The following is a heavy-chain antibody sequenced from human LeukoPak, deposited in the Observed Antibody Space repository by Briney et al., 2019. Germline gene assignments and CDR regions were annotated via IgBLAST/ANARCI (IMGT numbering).Heavy chain of an antibody. J-gene: IGHJ3*02. CDR2: ISSSGSTI. Sequence: GGSLRLSCAASGFTFSSYEMNWVRQAPGKGLEWVSYISSSGSTIYYADSVKGRFTISRDNAKNSLYLQMNSLRAEDTAVYYCARGQYYYDGSGYLNAFDIWGQGTMVTVSS. D-gene: IGHD3-22*01. V-gene: IGHV3-48*03. CDR3: ARGQYYYDGSGYLNAFDI. CDR1: GFTFSSYE.